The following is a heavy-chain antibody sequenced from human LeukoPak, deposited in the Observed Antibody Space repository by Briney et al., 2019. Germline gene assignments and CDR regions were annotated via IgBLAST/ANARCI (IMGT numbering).Heavy chain of an antibody. CDR1: GFTFHDYA. D-gene: IGHD6-13*01. J-gene: IGHJ4*02. CDR3: AKDTLSSSWYYFDY. CDR2: ISWNSGSI. Sequence: PGGSLRLSCAASGFTFHDYAMHWVRQAPGKGLEWVSGISWNSGSIGYADSVKGRFTISRDNAKNSLYLQMNSLRAEDTALYYCAKDTLSSSWYYFDYWGQGTLVTVSS. V-gene: IGHV3-9*01.